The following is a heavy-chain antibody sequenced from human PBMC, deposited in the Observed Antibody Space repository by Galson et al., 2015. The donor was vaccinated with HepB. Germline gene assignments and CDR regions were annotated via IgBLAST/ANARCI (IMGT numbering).Heavy chain of an antibody. Sequence: SLRLSCAASGFTFRNYAMSWVRQAPGKGLEWVSAITPSGDNTYSADSVKGRFTISRDNSKNTLYLQMNSLRGEDTAVYYCARDQGDDYVNYYYYHGMDVWGQGTTVTVSS. J-gene: IGHJ6*02. V-gene: IGHV3-23*01. CDR3: ARDQGDDYVNYYYYHGMDV. D-gene: IGHD4-17*01. CDR2: ITPSGDNT. CDR1: GFTFRNYA.